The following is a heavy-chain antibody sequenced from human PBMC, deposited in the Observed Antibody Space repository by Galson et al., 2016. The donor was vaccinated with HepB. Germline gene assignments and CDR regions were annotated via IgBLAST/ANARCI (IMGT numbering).Heavy chain of an antibody. Sequence: SLRLSCAASGFSFSTYGMNWAHQAPGKGLEWVSFISGSRNTIHYADSVKGRFTISRDNAKKSLYLQMNSLRAEDTAVYYCARAPIVVVTAGIDFWGQGTLVIVSS. CDR1: GFSFSTYG. CDR2: ISGSRNTI. CDR3: ARAPIVVVTAGIDF. V-gene: IGHV3-48*04. J-gene: IGHJ4*02. D-gene: IGHD2-21*02.